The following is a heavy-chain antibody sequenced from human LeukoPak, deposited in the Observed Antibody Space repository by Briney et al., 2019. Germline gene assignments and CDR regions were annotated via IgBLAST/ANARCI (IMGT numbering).Heavy chain of an antibody. Sequence: SVKVSCKASGGTFSSYAISWVRQAPGQGLEWMGGIIPIFGTANYAQKFQGRVTITADESTSTAYMELSSLRSEDTAVYYCAREYCSGGSCPADFDYWGQGTLVTVSS. CDR3: AREYCSGGSCPADFDY. D-gene: IGHD2-15*01. CDR1: GGTFSSYA. CDR2: IIPIFGTA. V-gene: IGHV1-69*13. J-gene: IGHJ4*02.